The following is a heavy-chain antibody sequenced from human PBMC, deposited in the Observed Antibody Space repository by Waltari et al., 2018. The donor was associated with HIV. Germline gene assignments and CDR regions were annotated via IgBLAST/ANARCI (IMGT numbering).Heavy chain of an antibody. D-gene: IGHD2-8*01. CDR2: INSANGDT. Sequence: QVQFMQSGAEVKKPGASVKVSCKASGYSFTNFAIHWVRQAPGQSFEWMGWINSANGDTRYSPAFQGRITITRDTYATTAYMDLSRLTSQDTAVYFCARLVFPAHYDSWGQGSLVTVSS. CDR3: ARLVFPAHYDS. V-gene: IGHV1-3*01. CDR1: GYSFTNFA. J-gene: IGHJ4*02.